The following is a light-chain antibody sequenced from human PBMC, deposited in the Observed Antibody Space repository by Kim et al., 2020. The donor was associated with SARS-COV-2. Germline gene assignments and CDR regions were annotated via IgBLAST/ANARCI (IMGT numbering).Light chain of an antibody. CDR3: QKYDNWQWT. J-gene: IGKJ1*01. V-gene: IGKV3-15*01. CDR2: GAS. CDR1: QSVSSN. Sequence: EIVMTQSPAALSVSPVERATLSCRASQSVSSNVAWYQQKPGQAPRLLIYGASNRATGIPARFSGSGSGTEFTLTISSLQSEDFVVYFCQKYDNWQWTFGQGTKVDIK.